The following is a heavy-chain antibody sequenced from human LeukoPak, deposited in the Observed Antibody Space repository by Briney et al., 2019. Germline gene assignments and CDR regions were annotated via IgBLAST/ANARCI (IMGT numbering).Heavy chain of an antibody. CDR1: GGSISQYY. V-gene: IGHV4-59*01. J-gene: IGHJ2*01. CDR3: ARVKDFAYSFFGL. CDR2: VYRSGNT. Sequence: SETLSLTCTLSGGSISQYYWSWIRQPPGKGPEWIGYVYRSGNTNYNPSLKSRVTISVDTSKNHFSLNLTSVTAADTAVHYCARVKDFAYSFFGLWGRGTLVTVSS.